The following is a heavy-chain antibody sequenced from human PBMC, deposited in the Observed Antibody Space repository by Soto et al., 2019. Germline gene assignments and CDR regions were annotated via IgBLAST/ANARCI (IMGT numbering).Heavy chain of an antibody. Sequence: PSETLSLTCTVSGGSISSYYWSWIRQPPGKGLEWIGYILDTGTSNTNPSLRSQVAISLDTSKNHFSLTLSSVTAADTAVYYCARGPSGDKVHYWGQGALVTVSS. CDR1: GGSISSYY. CDR2: ILDTGTS. CDR3: ARGPSGDKVHY. V-gene: IGHV4-59*08. J-gene: IGHJ4*02. D-gene: IGHD7-27*01.